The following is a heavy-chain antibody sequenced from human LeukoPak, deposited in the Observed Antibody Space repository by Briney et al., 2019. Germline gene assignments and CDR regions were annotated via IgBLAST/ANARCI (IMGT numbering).Heavy chain of an antibody. V-gene: IGHV3-30*19. J-gene: IGHJ4*02. CDR1: GFTFSSYG. CDR2: ISYDGSNK. D-gene: IGHD3-16*01. Sequence: GGSLRLSCAASGFTFSSYGMHWVRQAPGKGLEWVAVISYDGSNKYYADSVKGRFTISRDNSKNTLYLQMNSLRAEDTAVYYCARERTAGSLGYFDYWGQGTLVTVSS. CDR3: ARERTAGSLGYFDY.